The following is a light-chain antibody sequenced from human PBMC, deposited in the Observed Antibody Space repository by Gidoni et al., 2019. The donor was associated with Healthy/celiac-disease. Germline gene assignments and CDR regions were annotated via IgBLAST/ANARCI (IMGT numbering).Light chain of an antibody. J-gene: IGKJ4*01. CDR2: AAS. CDR1: QSISSY. CDR3: QQSYSTSVT. Sequence: DIQMPQSPSSLSASVGDRVTITCRASQSISSYLNWYQQKPGKAPKLLIYAASSLQSGVPSRFSGSGSGTDFTLTISSLQPEDFATYYCQQSYSTSVTFGGGTKVEIK. V-gene: IGKV1-39*01.